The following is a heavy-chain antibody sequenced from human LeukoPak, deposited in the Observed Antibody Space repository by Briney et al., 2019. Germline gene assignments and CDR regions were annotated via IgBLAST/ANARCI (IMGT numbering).Heavy chain of an antibody. CDR1: GYTFTGYY. CDR2: INPNSGGT. CDR3: AREAWIQQTGFDP. J-gene: IGHJ3*01. D-gene: IGHD5-18*01. Sequence: GASVKVSCKASGYTFTGYYMHWVRQAPGQGLEWMGWINPNSGGTNYAQKFQGRVTMTRDTSISTAYMELSRLRSDDTAVYYCAREAWIQQTGFDPWGQGTMVTVSS. V-gene: IGHV1-2*02.